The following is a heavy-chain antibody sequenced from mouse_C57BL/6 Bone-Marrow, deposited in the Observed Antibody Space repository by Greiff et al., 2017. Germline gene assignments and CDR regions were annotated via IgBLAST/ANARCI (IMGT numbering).Heavy chain of an antibody. J-gene: IGHJ2*01. Sequence: QVQLKQSGAELARPGASVKLSCKASGYTFTSYGISWVKQRTGQGLEWIGEIYPRSGNTYYNEKFKGKATLTADKSSSTAYMELRSLTSEDSAVYFCAREGVSKDFDYWGQGTTLTVSS. CDR2: IYPRSGNT. V-gene: IGHV1-81*01. CDR1: GYTFTSYG. CDR3: AREGVSKDFDY.